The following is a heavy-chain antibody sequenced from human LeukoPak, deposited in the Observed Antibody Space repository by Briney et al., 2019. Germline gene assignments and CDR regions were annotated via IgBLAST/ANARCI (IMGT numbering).Heavy chain of an antibody. CDR1: GFTFSNCE. V-gene: IGHV3-48*03. CDR2: ISSSGTLI. Sequence: PGGSLRLSCAASGFTFSNCEINWVRQAPGKGLEWVSYISSSGTLIHYADSVKGRFTISRDNAKNSLYLQMNSLRAEDTAVYYCAGGTYDYVWGSYRQDYWGQGTLVTVSS. J-gene: IGHJ4*02. CDR3: AGGTYDYVWGSYRQDY. D-gene: IGHD3-16*02.